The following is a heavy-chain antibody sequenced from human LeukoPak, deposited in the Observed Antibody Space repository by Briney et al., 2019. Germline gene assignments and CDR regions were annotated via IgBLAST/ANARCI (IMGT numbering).Heavy chain of an antibody. CDR1: GYTLTELS. CDR2: FDPEDGET. Sequence: GASVKVSCKVSGYTLTELSMHWVRQAPGKGLEWMGGFDPEDGETIYAQKFQGRVTMTEDTSTDTAYMELSSLRSEDTAVYYCATASCIAVAGTGAFDIWGQGTMVTVSS. CDR3: ATASCIAVAGTGAFDI. J-gene: IGHJ3*02. D-gene: IGHD6-19*01. V-gene: IGHV1-24*01.